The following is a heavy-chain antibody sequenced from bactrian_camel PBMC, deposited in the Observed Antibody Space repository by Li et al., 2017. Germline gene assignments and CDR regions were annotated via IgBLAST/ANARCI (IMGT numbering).Heavy chain of an antibody. J-gene: IGHJ4*01. CDR2: VSWSGDRT. V-gene: IGHV3S40*01. Sequence: VQLVESGGGLVQTGGSLRLSCAASGFTFSSYAMGWVRQAPGKGLEWVSAVSWSGDRTNYADSVKGRFTISRDNAKNTVYLQMNSLTPEDTAVYYCASVVPWTMATILKGGEEINYWGQGTQVTV. CDR1: GFTFSSYA. CDR3: ASVVPWTMATILKGGEEINY. D-gene: IGHD4*01.